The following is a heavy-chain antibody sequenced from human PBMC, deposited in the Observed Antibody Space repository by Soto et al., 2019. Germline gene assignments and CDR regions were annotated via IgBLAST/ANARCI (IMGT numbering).Heavy chain of an antibody. Sequence: EVQLVESGGTSVQPGGSLRLSCTASGLTVRNSYMSWVRQAPGRGLEWVSVLYSGGSAYYAASVKGRFTISRDGAKNILYLQMTSLRADDAAVYYCASDPTVTTPSYFDSWGQGTLVIVSS. D-gene: IGHD4-17*01. V-gene: IGHV3-66*01. J-gene: IGHJ4*02. CDR2: LYSGGSA. CDR1: GLTVRNSY. CDR3: ASDPTVTTPSYFDS.